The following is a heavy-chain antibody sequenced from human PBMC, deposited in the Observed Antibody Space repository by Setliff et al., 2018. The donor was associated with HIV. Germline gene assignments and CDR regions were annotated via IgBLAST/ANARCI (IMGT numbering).Heavy chain of an antibody. CDR1: GYTFTSYG. V-gene: IGHV1-2*02. CDR3: ARARGVGGHFYYYGMDV. CDR2: INPNSGGT. Sequence: GASVKVSCKASGYTFTSYGFSWVRQAPGQGLEWMGWINPNSGGTNYAQKFQGRVTMTRDTSVSTAYMELSRLRSDDTAVYYCARARGVGGHFYYYGMDVWGQGTTVTVSS. D-gene: IGHD3-16*01. J-gene: IGHJ6*02.